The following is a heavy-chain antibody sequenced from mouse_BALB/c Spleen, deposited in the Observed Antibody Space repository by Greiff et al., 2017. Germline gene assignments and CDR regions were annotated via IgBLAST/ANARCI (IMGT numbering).Heavy chain of an antibody. J-gene: IGHJ3*01. D-gene: IGHD2-4*01. V-gene: IGHV5-6*02. Sequence: DVKLVESGGDLVKPGGSLKLSCAASGFTFSSYGMSWVRQTPDKRLEWVATISSGGSYTYYPDSVKGRFTISRDNAKNTLYLQMSSLKSEDTAMYYCASPYDYDEKGFADWGQGTLVTVSA. CDR1: GFTFSSYG. CDR2: ISSGGSYT. CDR3: ASPYDYDEKGFAD.